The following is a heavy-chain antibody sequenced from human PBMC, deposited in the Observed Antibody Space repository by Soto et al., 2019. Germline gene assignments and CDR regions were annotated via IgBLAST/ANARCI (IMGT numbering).Heavy chain of an antibody. CDR2: INGGNGNT. J-gene: IGHJ4*02. D-gene: IGHD6-13*01. CDR3: VRDSGAKLSSS. CDR1: EYTFTYYT. Sequence: ASVKVSCKASEYTFTYYTMHWVRQAPGQRLEWMGWINGGNGNTKYSQKFQGRVTITRDTSARTSYMELRSLRSQDTAVYYCVRDSGAKLSSSWGQGILVTVSS. V-gene: IGHV1-3*01.